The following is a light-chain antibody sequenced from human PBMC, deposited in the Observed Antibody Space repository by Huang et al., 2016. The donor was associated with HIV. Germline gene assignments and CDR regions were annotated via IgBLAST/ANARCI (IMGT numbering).Light chain of an antibody. CDR3: QQYHIWPPRT. CDR2: SAS. J-gene: IGKJ1*01. V-gene: IGKV3-15*01. Sequence: EVVMTQSPATLSVSPGETATLPWRASQSVSKNLAWYQQKPGQAPRLLIHSASTRATGIPGRFSGRGSGTEFTLTISSLQSEDFAVYYCQQYHIWPPRTFGQGTKVEIK. CDR1: QSVSKN.